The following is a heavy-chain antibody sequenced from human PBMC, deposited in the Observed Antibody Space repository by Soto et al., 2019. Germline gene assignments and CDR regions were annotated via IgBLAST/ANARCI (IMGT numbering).Heavy chain of an antibody. V-gene: IGHV3-30-3*01. CDR1: GFTFSSYA. CDR3: AREENYYDSSGYYYGWFDP. Sequence: QVQLVESGGGVVQPGRSLRLSYAASGFTFSSYAMHWVRQAPGKGLEWVAVISYDGSNKYYADSVKGRFTISRDNSKNTLYLQMNSLRAEDTAVYYCAREENYYDSSGYYYGWFDPWGQGTLVTVSS. D-gene: IGHD3-22*01. J-gene: IGHJ5*02. CDR2: ISYDGSNK.